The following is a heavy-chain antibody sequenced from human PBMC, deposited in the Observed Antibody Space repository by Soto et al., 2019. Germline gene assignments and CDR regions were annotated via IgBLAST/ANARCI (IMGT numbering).Heavy chain of an antibody. CDR1: VGTFSSYT. J-gene: IGHJ4*02. V-gene: IGHV1-69*02. Sequence: QVQLVQSGAEVKKPGSSVKVSCKASVGTFSSYTISWVRQAPGQGLEWMGRIIPILGIANYAQKFQARVTITADKSTSTAYMELSSLRSEDTTVYYCAMEYCSSTSCYRDYWGQGTPVTVSS. D-gene: IGHD2-2*02. CDR3: AMEYCSSTSCYRDY. CDR2: IIPILGIA.